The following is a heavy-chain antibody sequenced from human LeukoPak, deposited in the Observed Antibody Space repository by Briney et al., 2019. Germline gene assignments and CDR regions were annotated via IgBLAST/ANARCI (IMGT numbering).Heavy chain of an antibody. D-gene: IGHD4-17*01. CDR2: IYSGGST. J-gene: IGHJ4*02. Sequence: PGGSLRLSCAASGFTVSSNYMSWVRQAPGKGLEWVSVIYSGGSTYYADSVKGRFTISKHNSKNTLYLQMNSLRAEDTAVYYCARGDYARFDYWGQGTLITVSS. V-gene: IGHV3-53*04. CDR1: GFTVSSNY. CDR3: ARGDYARFDY.